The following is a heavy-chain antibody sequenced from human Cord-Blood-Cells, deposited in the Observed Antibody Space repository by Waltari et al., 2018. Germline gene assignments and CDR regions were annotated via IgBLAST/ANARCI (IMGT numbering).Heavy chain of an antibody. V-gene: IGHV3-21*01. D-gene: IGHD2-15*01. CDR1: GLTFSSYS. CDR2: ISNRSIYI. Sequence: EVQLVESGGGLVKPGGSLRLSCADSGLTFSSYSMNWVRQDPGKGLRWVSYISNRSIYITYADLVKSRFTISRYNAKNSLYLQMNSLRAEDTAVYYGARVPGWSYYFDYWGQGTLVTVSS. CDR3: ARVPGWSYYFDY. J-gene: IGHJ4*02.